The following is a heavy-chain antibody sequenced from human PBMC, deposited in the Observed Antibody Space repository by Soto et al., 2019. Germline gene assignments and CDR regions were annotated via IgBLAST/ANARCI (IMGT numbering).Heavy chain of an antibody. V-gene: IGHV1-69*02. Sequence: ASVKVSCKASGGTFSSYTISWVRQAPGQGLEWMGRIIPILGIANYAQKFQGRVTITADTSTSTAYMELSSLRSEDTAVYYCGRSVVGARGEILYNAMDVWGQGTTVTVSS. CDR1: GGTFSSYT. D-gene: IGHD1-26*01. J-gene: IGHJ6*02. CDR3: GRSVVGARGEILYNAMDV. CDR2: IIPILGIA.